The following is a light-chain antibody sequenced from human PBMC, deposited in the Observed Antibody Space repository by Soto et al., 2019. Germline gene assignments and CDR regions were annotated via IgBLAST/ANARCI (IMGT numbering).Light chain of an antibody. V-gene: IGKV4-1*01. CDR2: WAS. CDR1: QSVLYSSNNKNY. CDR3: QQYYSSPYT. J-gene: IGKJ2*01. Sequence: DIVMTQSPDSLAVSLGERATINCKSSQSVLYSSNNKNYLAWYQQKPGQPPRMLICWASTRESGVPDRFSGSGSGTDFTLTINSLQADDVAVYYCQQYYSSPYTFGQGTKLEIK.